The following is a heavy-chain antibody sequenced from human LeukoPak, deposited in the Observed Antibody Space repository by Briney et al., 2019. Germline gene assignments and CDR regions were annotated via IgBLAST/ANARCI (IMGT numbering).Heavy chain of an antibody. CDR3: ARRRITIFGVVPPNAFDI. CDR2: IYTSGST. Sequence: PSETLSLTCTVSGGSISSGSYYWSWIRQPAGKGLEWIGRIYTSGSTNYNPSLKSRVTISVDTSKNQFSLKLSSVTAADTAVYYCARRRITIFGVVPPNAFDIWGQGTMVTVSS. D-gene: IGHD3-3*01. J-gene: IGHJ3*02. CDR1: GGSISSGSYY. V-gene: IGHV4-61*02.